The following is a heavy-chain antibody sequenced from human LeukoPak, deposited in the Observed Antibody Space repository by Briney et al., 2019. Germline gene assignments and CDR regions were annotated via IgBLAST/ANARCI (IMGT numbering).Heavy chain of an antibody. V-gene: IGHV2-70*04. J-gene: IGHJ3*02. CDR3: ARAQYYYDSSGYYSVGAFDI. Sequence: SGPALVKPTQTLTLTCTFSGFSLSTSGMRVSWIRQPPGKALEWLARIDWDDDKFYSTSLKTRLTISKDTSKNQVVLTMTKMDPVDTATYYCARAQYYYDSSGYYSVGAFDIWGQGTMVIVSS. CDR1: GFSLSTSGMR. D-gene: IGHD3-22*01. CDR2: IDWDDDK.